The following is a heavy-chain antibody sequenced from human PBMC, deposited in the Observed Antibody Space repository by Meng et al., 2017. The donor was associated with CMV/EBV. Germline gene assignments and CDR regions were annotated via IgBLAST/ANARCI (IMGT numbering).Heavy chain of an antibody. Sequence: GESLKISCAASGFTFSSYSMNWVRQAPGKGLEWVSSISSSSSYIYYADSVKGRFTISRGNAKNSLYLQMNSLRAEDTAVYYCARGESGDLLWFGSSYPAGFDPWCQGTLVTVSS. D-gene: IGHD3-10*01. CDR3: ARGESGDLLWFGSSYPAGFDP. J-gene: IGHJ5*02. CDR1: GFTFSSYS. V-gene: IGHV3-21*01. CDR2: ISSSSSYI.